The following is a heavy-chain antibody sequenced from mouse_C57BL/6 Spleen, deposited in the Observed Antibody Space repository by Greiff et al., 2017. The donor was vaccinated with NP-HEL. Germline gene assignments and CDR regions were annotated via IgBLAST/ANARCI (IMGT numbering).Heavy chain of an antibody. Sequence: EVKLVESGGGLVKPGGSLKLSCAASGFTFSSYAMSWVRQTPEKRLEWVATISDGGSYTYYPDNVKDRFTISRDNAKNNLYLQMSHLKSEDTAMYYCARDRRLDYWGQGTTLTVSS. CDR2: ISDGGSYT. CDR3: ARDRRLDY. CDR1: GFTFSSYA. J-gene: IGHJ2*01. V-gene: IGHV5-4*01.